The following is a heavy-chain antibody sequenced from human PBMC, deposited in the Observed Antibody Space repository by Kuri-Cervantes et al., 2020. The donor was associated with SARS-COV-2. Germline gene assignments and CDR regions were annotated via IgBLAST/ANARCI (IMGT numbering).Heavy chain of an antibody. J-gene: IGHJ4*02. Sequence: GESLKISCASSGFTFDDYAMHWVRQAPGKGLEWVSYISSSSSTIYYADSVKGRFTISRDNAKNSLYLQRNSLRDEDTAVYYCARDGGGYYDSSGYYGQLGFDYWGQGTLVTVSS. CDR3: ARDGGGYYDSSGYYGQLGFDY. CDR1: GFTFDDYA. D-gene: IGHD3-22*01. V-gene: IGHV3-48*02. CDR2: ISSSSSTI.